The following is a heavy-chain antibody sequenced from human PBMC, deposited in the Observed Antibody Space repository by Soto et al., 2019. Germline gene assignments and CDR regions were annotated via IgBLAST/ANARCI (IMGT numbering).Heavy chain of an antibody. CDR3: ARTVVVPAAPDS. CDR2: INAGNGNT. Sequence: ASVKVSCKASGYTFTSYAMHWVRQAPGQRLEWMGWINAGNGNTKYSQKFQGRVTITRDTSASTAYMELSSLRSEDSAVYYCARTVVVPAAPDSWRQGTLVTVSS. CDR1: GYTFTSYA. V-gene: IGHV1-3*01. D-gene: IGHD2-2*01. J-gene: IGHJ4*02.